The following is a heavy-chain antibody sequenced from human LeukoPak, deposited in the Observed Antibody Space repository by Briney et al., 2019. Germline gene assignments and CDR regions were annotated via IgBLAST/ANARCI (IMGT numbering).Heavy chain of an antibody. CDR2: TREDGSEK. CDR3: ARDLAGHYYGSGSSFDY. Sequence: GGSLRLSCTASGFTFSTYWMSWVRQAPGKGLEWVANTREDGSEKYYVDSVKGRFTISRDNAKNSLYPQMNSLRAEDTAVYYCARDLAGHYYGSGSSFDYWGQGALVTVSS. V-gene: IGHV3-7*01. J-gene: IGHJ4*02. CDR1: GFTFSTYW. D-gene: IGHD3-10*01.